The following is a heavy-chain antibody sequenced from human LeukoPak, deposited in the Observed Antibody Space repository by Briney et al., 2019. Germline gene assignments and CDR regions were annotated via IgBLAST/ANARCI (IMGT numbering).Heavy chain of an antibody. V-gene: IGHV3-7*01. CDR3: ARGYYYDSSGYLPDY. Sequence: PGGSLRLSCAASGFTFSSYWTSWVRQAPGKGLEWVANIKQDGSEKYYVDSVKGRFTISRDNAKNSLYLQMNSLRAEDTAVYYCARGYYYDSSGYLPDYRGQGTLVTVSS. CDR2: IKQDGSEK. D-gene: IGHD3-22*01. CDR1: GFTFSSYW. J-gene: IGHJ4*02.